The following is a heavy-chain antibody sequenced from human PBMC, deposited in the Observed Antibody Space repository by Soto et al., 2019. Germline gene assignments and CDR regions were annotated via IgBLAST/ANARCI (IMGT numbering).Heavy chain of an antibody. V-gene: IGHV3-43*02. J-gene: IGHJ4*02. CDR3: AKDGPDSSGYYYFDY. CDR2: ISWDGGST. CDR1: GFTFSSYA. D-gene: IGHD3-22*01. Sequence: GGSLRLSCAASGFTFSSYAMSWVRQAPGKGLEWVSLISWDGGSTYYADSVKGRFTISRDNSKNSLYLQMNSLRTEDTALYYCAKDGPDSSGYYYFDYWGQGTLVTSPQ.